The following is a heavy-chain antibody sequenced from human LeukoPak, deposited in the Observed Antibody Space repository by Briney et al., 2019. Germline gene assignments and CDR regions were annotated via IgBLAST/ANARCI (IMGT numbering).Heavy chain of an antibody. D-gene: IGHD2/OR15-2a*01. CDR2: IYYSGST. J-gene: IGHJ5*02. CDR3: ARTYFYNWFDP. Sequence: PSESLSLTCTVSGGSISSGDYYWSWIRQPPGKGLEWIGYIYYSGSTYYNPSLKSRVTISVDTSKNRFSLKLSSVTAADTAVYYCARTYFYNWFDPWGQGTLVTVSS. V-gene: IGHV4-30-4*08. CDR1: GGSISSGDYY.